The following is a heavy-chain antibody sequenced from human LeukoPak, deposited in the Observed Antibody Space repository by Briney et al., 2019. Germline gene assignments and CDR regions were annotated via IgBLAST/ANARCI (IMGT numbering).Heavy chain of an antibody. D-gene: IGHD6-13*01. CDR1: GFTFSSYW. V-gene: IGHV3-7*01. J-gene: IGHJ5*02. CDR2: IKEDGSEK. Sequence: GGSLRLSCAASGFTFSSYWMSWVHQAPGKGLEWVANIKEDGSEKYYVDSVKGRFTIFRDNAKKSLYLQMNSLRAEDTAVYYCARASYVASGFDPWGQGILVTVSS. CDR3: ARASYVASGFDP.